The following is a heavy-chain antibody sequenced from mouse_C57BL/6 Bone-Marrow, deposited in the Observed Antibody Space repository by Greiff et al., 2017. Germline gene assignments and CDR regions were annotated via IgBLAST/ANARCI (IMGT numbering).Heavy chain of an antibody. CDR3: ARWAIYDALYWYFDV. CDR1: GYTFTSYW. D-gene: IGHD2-3*01. Sequence: QVQLKQPGAELVKPGASVKLSCKASGYTFTSYWMHWVKQRPGRGLEWIGRIDPNSGGTKYNEKFKSKATLTVVKPTSTAYMQLSSLTSEDSAVYYCARWAIYDALYWYFDVWGRGTTVTVSS. J-gene: IGHJ1*03. V-gene: IGHV1-72*01. CDR2: IDPNSGGT.